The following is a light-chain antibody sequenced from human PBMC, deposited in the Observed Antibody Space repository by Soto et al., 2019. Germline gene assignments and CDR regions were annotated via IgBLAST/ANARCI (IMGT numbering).Light chain of an antibody. CDR3: QQRSDWPST. CDR1: QSVSRY. V-gene: IGKV3-11*01. J-gene: IGKJ4*01. Sequence: EIVLTQSPATLSLSPGERAILSCRASQSVSRYLAWYQQKPGQAPRLLIYDASNSATGIPARFSGSGSGTDFTLTISSLEPEDFAVYYCQQRSDWPSTFGGGTKVQIK. CDR2: DAS.